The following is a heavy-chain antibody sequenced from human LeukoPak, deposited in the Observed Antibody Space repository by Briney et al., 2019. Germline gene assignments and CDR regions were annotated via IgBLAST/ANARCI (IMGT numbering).Heavy chain of an antibody. CDR1: GFTFSSYG. CDR2: IWYDGSNK. CDR3: ARRGGGYGFWSGYYAQYYYYMDV. Sequence: GRSLRLSCAASGFTFSSYGMHWVRQAPGKGLEWVAVIWYDGSNKYYADSVKGRFTISRDNSKNTLYLQMNSLRAEDTAVYYCARRGGGYGFWSGYYAQYYYYMDVWGKGTTVTVSS. J-gene: IGHJ6*03. V-gene: IGHV3-33*01. D-gene: IGHD3-3*01.